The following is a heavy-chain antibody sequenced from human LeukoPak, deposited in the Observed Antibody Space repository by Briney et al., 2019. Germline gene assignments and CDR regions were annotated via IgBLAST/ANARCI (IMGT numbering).Heavy chain of an antibody. CDR2: IWYDGTNK. D-gene: IGHD3-10*01. CDR3: ARSSWGGYYPLFDY. V-gene: IGHV3-33*01. Sequence: GGSLRLSCAASGFSFSNYGMHWVRQAPGKGLEWVAVIWYDGTNKYYADSVKGRFTISRDNSKNTLYLQMNSLRAEDTAVYYCARSSWGGYYPLFDYGGPGTLVTVSS. J-gene: IGHJ4*02. CDR1: GFSFSNYG.